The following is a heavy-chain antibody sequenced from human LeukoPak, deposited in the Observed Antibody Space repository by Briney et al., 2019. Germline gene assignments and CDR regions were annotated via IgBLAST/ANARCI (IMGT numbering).Heavy chain of an antibody. Sequence: SVKVSCKASGGTFSSYAISWVRQAPGQGLEWMGGIISIFGTANYAQKFQGRVTITADESTSTAYMELSSLRSEDTAVYYCARDLARYSSSLNAFDYWGQGTLVTVSS. J-gene: IGHJ4*02. CDR2: IISIFGTA. CDR1: GGTFSSYA. V-gene: IGHV1-69*01. CDR3: ARDLARYSSSLNAFDY. D-gene: IGHD6-6*01.